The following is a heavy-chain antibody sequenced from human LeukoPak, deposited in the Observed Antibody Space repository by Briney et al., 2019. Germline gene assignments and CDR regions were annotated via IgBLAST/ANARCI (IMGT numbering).Heavy chain of an antibody. V-gene: IGHV3-33*08. CDR3: AGQLGYCTSTRCYVIDYHGMDV. CDR2: IWYDGSNK. J-gene: IGHJ6*02. CDR1: GFSFDGYG. Sequence: PGKSLRLSCAASGFSFDGYGMHWVRQAPGKGLEWVAVIWYDGSNKYYAESVKGRFTISRDNSKNTLYLQMNSLRAEDTAVYYCAGQLGYCTSTRCYVIDYHGMDVWGQGTTVTVSS. D-gene: IGHD2-2*01.